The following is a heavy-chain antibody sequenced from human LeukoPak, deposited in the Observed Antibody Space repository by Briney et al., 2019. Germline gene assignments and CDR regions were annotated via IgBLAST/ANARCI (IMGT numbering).Heavy chain of an antibody. CDR1: GFTFSDHH. D-gene: IGHD6-13*01. CDR3: AKDLAAAAGSPDY. CDR2: ISYDGSNK. V-gene: IGHV3-30*18. Sequence: GGSLRLSCAASGFTFSDHHMDWVRQAPGKGLEWVAVISYDGSNKYYADSVKGRFTISRDNSKNTLYLQMNSLRAEDTAVYYCAKDLAAAAGSPDYWGQGTLVTVSS. J-gene: IGHJ4*02.